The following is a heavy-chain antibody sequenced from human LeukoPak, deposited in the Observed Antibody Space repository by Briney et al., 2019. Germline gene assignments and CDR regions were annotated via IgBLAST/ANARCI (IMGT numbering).Heavy chain of an antibody. CDR3: ARDGDSSGYYYSTFDY. V-gene: IGHV1-2*02. CDR1: GHTFTGYY. Sequence: ASVKVSCKTSGHTFTGYYMHWVRQAPGQGLEWMGWINPNSGDTNYAQEFQGRVTMTSDTAISTAYMELSRLRSDDTAVYYCARDGDSSGYYYSTFDYWGQGTLVTVSS. CDR2: INPNSGDT. D-gene: IGHD3-22*01. J-gene: IGHJ4*02.